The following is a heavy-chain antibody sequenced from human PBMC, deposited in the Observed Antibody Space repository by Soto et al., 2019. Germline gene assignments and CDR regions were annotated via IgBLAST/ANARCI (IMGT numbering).Heavy chain of an antibody. CDR3: TREGI. J-gene: IGHJ4*02. V-gene: IGHV3-48*02. Sequence: EVQLVESGGGLAQPGGSLRLSCAASGFTFSDYAMNWVRQVPGKGLEWISQIASSGTPIYYADSVRGRFTSSRDNAENSLYLQMNSLRDEDTAVYFCTREGIWGQGTLVTVSS. CDR1: GFTFSDYA. CDR2: IASSGTPI.